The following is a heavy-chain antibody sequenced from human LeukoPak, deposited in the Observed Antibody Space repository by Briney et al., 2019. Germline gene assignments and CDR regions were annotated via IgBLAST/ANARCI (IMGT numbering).Heavy chain of an antibody. D-gene: IGHD3-3*01. CDR2: VYHSGST. V-gene: IGHV4-38-2*02. J-gene: IGHJ5*02. Sequence: PSETLSLTRTIFGSSISDNYYWGWIRRPPGKGLEWIGSVYHSGSTYYNPSLKSRVTLSVDTSNNHFSLKLRSVTAADTAVYYCARHNYYHFWSTLNWFDPWGQGTLVTVSS. CDR3: ARHNYYHFWSTLNWFDP. CDR1: GSSISDNYY.